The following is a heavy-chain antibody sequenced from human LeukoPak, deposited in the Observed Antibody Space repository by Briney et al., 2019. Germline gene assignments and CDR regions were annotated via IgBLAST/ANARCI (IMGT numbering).Heavy chain of an antibody. Sequence: PGGFLRLSCAASGFTFSTYAMAWVRQAPGKGLEWVSGIRGSGTETYYADSVKGRFIISRDNSKDTLFLQADNVRVEDTATYYCVKAPHFDFWTGYHNYFDPWGQGTLVTVSS. CDR1: GFTFSTYA. CDR2: IRGSGTET. J-gene: IGHJ5*02. V-gene: IGHV3-23*01. D-gene: IGHD3/OR15-3a*01. CDR3: VKAPHFDFWTGYHNYFDP.